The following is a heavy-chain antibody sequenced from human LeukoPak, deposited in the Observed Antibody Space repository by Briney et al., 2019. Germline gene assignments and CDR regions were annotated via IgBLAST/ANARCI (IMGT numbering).Heavy chain of an antibody. Sequence: PGGSLRLSCAASGFTFSSYAMSWVRQAPGKGLEWVSAISGSGGSTYYADSVKGRFTISRGNSKNTLYLQMNSLRAEDTAVYYCAKVGSSGWDDYYFDYWGQGTLVTVSS. D-gene: IGHD6-19*01. CDR1: GFTFSSYA. J-gene: IGHJ4*02. CDR2: ISGSGGST. CDR3: AKVGSSGWDDYYFDY. V-gene: IGHV3-23*01.